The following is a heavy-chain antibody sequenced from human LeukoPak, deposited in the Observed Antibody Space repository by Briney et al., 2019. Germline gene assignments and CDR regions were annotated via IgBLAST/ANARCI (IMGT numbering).Heavy chain of an antibody. Sequence: GGSLRLSCAASGFSFNSYWMHWVRHAPGSGLVWVSRISNDGRSTSFADSVKGRFTISRDNAKNTLYLQMNSLSAEGTAVYYCTRGREGNYGLFDSWGQGTLVTVSS. CDR3: TRGREGNYGLFDS. CDR2: ISNDGRST. CDR1: GFSFNSYW. V-gene: IGHV3-74*01. J-gene: IGHJ4*02. D-gene: IGHD3-10*01.